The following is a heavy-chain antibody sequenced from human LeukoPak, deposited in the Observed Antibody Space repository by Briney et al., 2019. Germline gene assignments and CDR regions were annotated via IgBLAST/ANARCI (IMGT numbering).Heavy chain of an antibody. D-gene: IGHD3-22*01. V-gene: IGHV1-2*06. CDR1: GYTFTGYY. Sequence: ASVKVSCKASGYTFTGYYMHWVRQAPGQGLEWMGRINPNSGGTNYAQKFQGRVTMTRDTSISTAYMELSRLRSDDTAVYYCAKVGYYESSGYYEYWGQGTLVTVSS. CDR3: AKVGYYESSGYYEY. CDR2: INPNSGGT. J-gene: IGHJ4*02.